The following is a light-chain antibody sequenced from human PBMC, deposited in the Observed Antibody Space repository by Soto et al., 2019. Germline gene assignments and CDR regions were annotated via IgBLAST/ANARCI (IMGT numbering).Light chain of an antibody. J-gene: IGKJ2*01. CDR2: AAS. V-gene: IGKV1-39*01. CDR3: QQSYSAPYT. Sequence: DIQMTQSPSSLSASVRDRVIITCRASQRVTSFINWYRQRPGKAPELLIFAASTLHSGVPSRFSGSGSGTDFTLTITSLHPGDIGVYFCQQSYSAPYTFGQGTKLAIK. CDR1: QRVTSF.